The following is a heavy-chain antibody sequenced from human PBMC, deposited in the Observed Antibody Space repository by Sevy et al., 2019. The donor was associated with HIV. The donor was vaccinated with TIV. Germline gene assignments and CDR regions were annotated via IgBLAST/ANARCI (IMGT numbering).Heavy chain of an antibody. CDR3: ARVVAYCSGGSCFPGYYYGMDV. V-gene: IGHV3-21*01. Sequence: GGSLRLSCAASGFTFSSYNMNWVRQAPGKGLEWVSSISSSSNYIYYADSRKGRFTISRDNAKNSLYLQMNSLRAEDTAVYYCARVVAYCSGGSCFPGYYYGMDVWGQGTTVTVSS. J-gene: IGHJ6*02. CDR2: ISSSSNYI. D-gene: IGHD2-15*01. CDR1: GFTFSSYN.